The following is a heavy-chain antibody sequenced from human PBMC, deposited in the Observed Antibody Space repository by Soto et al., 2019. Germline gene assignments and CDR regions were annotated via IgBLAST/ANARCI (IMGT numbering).Heavy chain of an antibody. CDR1: GFTFGSYG. Sequence: QVQLVESGGGVVQPGRSLRLSCAASGFTFGSYGMHWVRQAPGKGPEWVAIIWYDGSNKYYADSVKGRFTLSRDNSRDTVDLQMNSLRAEDTAVYYCARDYVSAMDVGGQGTTVTVSS. J-gene: IGHJ6*02. CDR3: ARDYVSAMDV. V-gene: IGHV3-33*01. D-gene: IGHD3-10*01. CDR2: IWYDGSNK.